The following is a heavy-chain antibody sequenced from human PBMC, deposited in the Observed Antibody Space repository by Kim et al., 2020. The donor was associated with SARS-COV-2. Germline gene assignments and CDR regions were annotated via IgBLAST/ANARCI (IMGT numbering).Heavy chain of an antibody. CDR1: GGTFSSYA. CDR2: IIPIFGTA. D-gene: IGHD6-13*01. CDR3: ARGRGAAAGTSPNDY. Sequence: SVKVSCKASGGTFSSYAISWVRQAPGQGLEWMGGIIPIFGTANYAQKFQGRVTITADESTSTAYMELSSLRSEDTAVYYCARGRGAAAGTSPNDYWGQGTLVTVSS. V-gene: IGHV1-69*13. J-gene: IGHJ4*02.